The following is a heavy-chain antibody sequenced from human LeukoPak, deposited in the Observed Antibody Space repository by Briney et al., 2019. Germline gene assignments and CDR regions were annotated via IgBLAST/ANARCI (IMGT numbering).Heavy chain of an antibody. CDR1: GFTLSSHA. CDR3: VRRTGNYFDY. J-gene: IGHJ4*02. CDR2: ISYNGGST. Sequence: GGSPRLSCSASGFTLSSHAMHWVRQAPGKALEYVSAISYNGGSTYYANSVKDRFTISRDNSKNTLYLQMSSLRPEDTAVFYCVRRTGNYFDYWGQGTLVTVSS. D-gene: IGHD3/OR15-3a*01. V-gene: IGHV3-64D*09.